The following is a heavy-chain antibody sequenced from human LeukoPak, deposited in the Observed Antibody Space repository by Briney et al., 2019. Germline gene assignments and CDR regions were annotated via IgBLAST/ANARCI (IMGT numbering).Heavy chain of an antibody. CDR2: FDPEDGET. J-gene: IGHJ4*02. V-gene: IGHV1-24*01. D-gene: IGHD1-26*01. CDR3: ATWTGSSYCPYFDY. Sequence: GASVKVSCKVSGYTLTELSMHWVRQAPGKGLEWMGGFDPEDGETIYAQKFQGRVTMTEDTSTDTAYMELSSLRSEDTAVYYCATWTGSSYCPYFDYWGQGTLVTVSS. CDR1: GYTLTELS.